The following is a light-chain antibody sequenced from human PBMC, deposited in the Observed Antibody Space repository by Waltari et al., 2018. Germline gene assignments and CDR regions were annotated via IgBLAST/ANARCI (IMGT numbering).Light chain of an antibody. CDR3: QQVNNYPAT. V-gene: IGKV1-9*01. CDR2: PAS. CDR1: QGINTY. J-gene: IGKJ5*01. Sequence: DIQLTQSPSFLSASVGDTVTITCRASQGINTYLAWYQQEPGKAPKLLIYPASTLQSGVPSGFSGSGSGAEFTLTISSLQPEDFVIYYCQQVNNYPATFGQGTRLEIK.